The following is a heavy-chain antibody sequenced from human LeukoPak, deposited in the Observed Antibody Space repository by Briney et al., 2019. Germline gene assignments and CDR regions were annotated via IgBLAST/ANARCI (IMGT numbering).Heavy chain of an antibody. V-gene: IGHV1-2*02. J-gene: IGHJ4*02. CDR2: NNPNSGGT. CDR3: ARDISGSYPAYYFDY. Sequence: ASVKVSCKASGYTFTGYYMHWVRQAPGQGLEWMGWNNPNSGGTNYAQKFQGRVTMTRDTSISTAYMELSRLRPDDTAVYYCARDISGSYPAYYFDYWGQGTLVTVSS. D-gene: IGHD1-26*01. CDR1: GYTFTGYY.